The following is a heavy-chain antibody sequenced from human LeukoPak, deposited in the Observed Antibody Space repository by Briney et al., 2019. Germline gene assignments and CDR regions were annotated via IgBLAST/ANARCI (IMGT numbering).Heavy chain of an antibody. D-gene: IGHD5-24*01. V-gene: IGHV4-31*03. CDR3: ARASTGDGYNRIDY. Sequence: PSQTLSLTCTVSGGSISSGGYYWSWICQHPGKGLEWIGYIYYSGSTYYNPSLKSRVTISVDTSKNQFSLKLSSVTAADTAVYYCARASTGDGYNRIDYWGQGTLVTVSS. J-gene: IGHJ4*02. CDR2: IYYSGST. CDR1: GGSISSGGYY.